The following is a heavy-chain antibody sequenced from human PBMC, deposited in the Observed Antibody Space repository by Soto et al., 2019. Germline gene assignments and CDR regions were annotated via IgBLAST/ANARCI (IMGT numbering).Heavy chain of an antibody. CDR1: GFTFSSYG. CDR3: ARSPYSVGYLAHFAQ. Sequence: QVQLVESGGGVVQPGRSLRLSCAASGFTFSSYGMHWVRQAPGKGLEWVAVISYDGSNKYYADSVKGRFTISRDNSKNTLYLQRASLRAEDTAVNYCARSPYSVGYLAHFAQWGQGTVVTVSS. J-gene: IGHJ4*02. CDR2: ISYDGSNK. D-gene: IGHD1-26*01. V-gene: IGHV3-30*03.